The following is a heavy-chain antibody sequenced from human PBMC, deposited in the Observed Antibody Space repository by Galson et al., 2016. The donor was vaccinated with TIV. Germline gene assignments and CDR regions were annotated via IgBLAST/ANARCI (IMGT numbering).Heavy chain of an antibody. CDR2: LYYSETT. J-gene: IGHJ4*02. CDR1: GDSINSSGHY. CDR3: GRLHDFALLIAY. D-gene: IGHD2/OR15-2a*01. V-gene: IGHV4-39*01. Sequence: SETLSLTCTVSGDSINSSGHYWGWIRQPPGKGLEWIGTLYYSETTYYNPSLKSRVTMSVDTSKNQFSLQLRSVTAADTAVYYCGRLHDFALLIAYWGQGTLVTVSS.